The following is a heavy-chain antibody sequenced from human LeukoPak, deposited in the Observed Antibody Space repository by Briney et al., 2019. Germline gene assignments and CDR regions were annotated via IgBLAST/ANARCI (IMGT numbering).Heavy chain of an antibody. D-gene: IGHD2-2*01. CDR1: GGTFSSCA. J-gene: IGHJ4*02. V-gene: IGHV1-69*06. CDR3: ASATTSSSLPSLGY. CDR2: IIPIFGTA. Sequence: GSSVNLSCKASGGTFSSCAISWLRHAPGQPLEWIGGIIPIFGTANYAQKFQGRVTITADKSTSTAYMELSSLRSEDTAVYYCASATTSSSLPSLGYWGQGTLVTVSS.